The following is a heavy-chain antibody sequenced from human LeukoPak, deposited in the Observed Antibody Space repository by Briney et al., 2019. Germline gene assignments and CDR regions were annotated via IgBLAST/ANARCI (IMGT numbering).Heavy chain of an antibody. J-gene: IGHJ4*02. CDR2: IRAGSDVT. CDR3: AQDWIDGDSGIDQ. V-gene: IGHV3-23*01. D-gene: IGHD4-17*01. Sequence: GGSLRLSCAASAFTFSRFAMSWVRQAPGKGLEWVSAIRAGSDVTYYADFVKVRFTISRDNSKNMLFLQMNSLKVEDTAIYFFAQDWIDGDSGIDQWGQGTLVTVSA. CDR1: AFTFSRFA.